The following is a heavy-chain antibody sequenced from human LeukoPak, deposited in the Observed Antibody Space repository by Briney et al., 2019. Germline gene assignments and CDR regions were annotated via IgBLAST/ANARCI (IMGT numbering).Heavy chain of an antibody. CDR3: ARVSGIAVAGTTPGAFDI. V-gene: IGHV1/OR15-3*02. CDR1: EYTFTDYF. Sequence: ASVKVSCKPSEYTFTDYFMNWMRQAPGQRLEWMGWINAGNGNTKYSQKLQGRVTITRDTSASTAYMQLSSLRSEDTAVYYCARVSGIAVAGTTPGAFDIWGQGTMVTVSS. CDR2: INAGNGNT. J-gene: IGHJ3*02. D-gene: IGHD6-19*01.